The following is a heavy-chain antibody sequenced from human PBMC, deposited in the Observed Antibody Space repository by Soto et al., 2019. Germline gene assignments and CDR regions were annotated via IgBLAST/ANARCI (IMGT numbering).Heavy chain of an antibody. D-gene: IGHD3-16*01. Sequence: QVQLQESGPGLVKPSETLSLTCTVSGGSISSYYWSWIRQPPGKGLEWIGYIYYSGSTNYNPSLKSRVTISVDTSKNQFSLKLSSVTAADTAVYYCARGAPITPSYFDYWGQGTLVTVSS. J-gene: IGHJ4*02. CDR2: IYYSGST. CDR1: GGSISSYY. V-gene: IGHV4-59*01. CDR3: ARGAPITPSYFDY.